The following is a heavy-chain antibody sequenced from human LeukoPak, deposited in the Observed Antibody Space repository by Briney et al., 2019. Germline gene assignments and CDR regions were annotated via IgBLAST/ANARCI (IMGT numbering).Heavy chain of an antibody. CDR2: IYPNSGDT. CDR1: GYTFTGYY. J-gene: IGHJ3*02. Sequence: ASVKVSCKTSGYTFTGYYMHWVRQGPGQGVEWMGWIYPNSGDTKYTQKLQGRVTMTRDTSISTAYMELRSLRSDDTAVYYCAREEGNWGDAFDIWGQGTMVTVSS. V-gene: IGHV1-2*02. CDR3: AREEGNWGDAFDI. D-gene: IGHD7-27*01.